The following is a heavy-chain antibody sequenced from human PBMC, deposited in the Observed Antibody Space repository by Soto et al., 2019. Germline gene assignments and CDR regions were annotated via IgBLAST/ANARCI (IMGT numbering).Heavy chain of an antibody. V-gene: IGHV1-46*03. J-gene: IGHJ6*02. D-gene: IGHD6-13*01. CDR1: GYTFTSYY. CDR3: ARYHKAAAGTVAPDTYYYYYGMDV. CDR2: INPSGGST. Sequence: ASVKVSCKASGYTFTSYYMHWVRQAPGQGLEWMGIINPSGGSTSYAQKFQGRVTMTRDTSTSTVYMELSSLRSEDTAVYYCARYHKAAAGTVAPDTYYYYYGMDVWGQGTTVTVSS.